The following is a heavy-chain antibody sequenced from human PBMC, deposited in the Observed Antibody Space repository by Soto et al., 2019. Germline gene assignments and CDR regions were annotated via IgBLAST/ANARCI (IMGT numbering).Heavy chain of an antibody. J-gene: IGHJ4*02. CDR1: GFTVSSNF. CDR2: IGTTDGT. CDR3: ARDPPGLGSYSYDH. V-gene: IGHV3-66*01. Sequence: EVQLVESGGGLVQPGGSLRLSCAASGFTVSSNFMSWFRQPPGKGLEWISVIGTTDGTYYAGSVKGRFTISTDNFKNTLYLQMNSLRAEDTAVYFCARDPPGLGSYSYDHLGQGTLVTVSS. D-gene: IGHD3-10*01.